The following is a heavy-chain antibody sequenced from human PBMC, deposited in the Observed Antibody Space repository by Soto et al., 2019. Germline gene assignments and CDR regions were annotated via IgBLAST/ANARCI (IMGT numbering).Heavy chain of an antibody. CDR3: ARVPVVTAIYFDY. J-gene: IGHJ4*02. CDR2: IYYSGST. D-gene: IGHD2-21*02. Sequence: SETLSLTCTVSGGSISSYYWSWIRQPPGKGLEWIGYIYYSGSTNYNPSLKSRVTISVDTSKNQFSLKLSSVTAADTAVYYCARVPVVTAIYFDYWGQGTLVTVSS. CDR1: GGSISSYY. V-gene: IGHV4-59*01.